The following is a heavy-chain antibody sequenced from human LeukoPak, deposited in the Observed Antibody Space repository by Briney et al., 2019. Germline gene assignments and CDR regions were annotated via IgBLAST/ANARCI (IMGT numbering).Heavy chain of an antibody. Sequence: ASVKVSCKASGYTFTGYYMHWVRQAPGQGLEWMGWINPNSGGTNYAQKFQGRVTMTRDTSISTAYMELSRLRSDDTAVYYCAREHSEDYDILTVYYMDVWGKGTTVTVSS. CDR1: GYTFTGYY. D-gene: IGHD3-9*01. J-gene: IGHJ6*03. V-gene: IGHV1-2*02. CDR2: INPNSGGT. CDR3: AREHSEDYDILTVYYMDV.